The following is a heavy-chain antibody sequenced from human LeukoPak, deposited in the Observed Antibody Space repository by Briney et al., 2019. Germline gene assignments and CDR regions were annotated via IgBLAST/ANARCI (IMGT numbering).Heavy chain of an antibody. D-gene: IGHD1-26*01. J-gene: IGHJ3*02. CDR3: AKELYSGSYFPSDAFDI. Sequence: GGSLRLSCAASGFTFSSYSMNWVRQAPGKGLEWVSSISSSSSYIYYADSVKGRFTISRDNAKNSLYLQMNSLRAEDTAVYYCAKELYSGSYFPSDAFDIWGQGTMVTVSS. V-gene: IGHV3-21*01. CDR2: ISSSSSYI. CDR1: GFTFSSYS.